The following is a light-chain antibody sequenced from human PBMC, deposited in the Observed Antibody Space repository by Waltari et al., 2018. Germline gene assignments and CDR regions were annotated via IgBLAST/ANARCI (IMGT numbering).Light chain of an antibody. CDR2: EVS. CDR1: RSEVGGYKN. J-gene: IGLJ2*01. CDR3: SSYAGNNVV. Sequence: QSALTQPPSASGSPGQSGSISGTGSRSEVGGYKNVSWYQQHPGQAPKLLIYEVSKRPSGVPDRFSGSKSGNTASLTVSGLQVEDEAGYYCSSYAGNNVVFGGGTKLTVL. V-gene: IGLV2-8*01.